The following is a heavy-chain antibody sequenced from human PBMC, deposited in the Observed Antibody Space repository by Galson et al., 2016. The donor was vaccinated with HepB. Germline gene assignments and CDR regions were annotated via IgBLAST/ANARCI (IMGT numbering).Heavy chain of an antibody. CDR1: GFTFRNYW. D-gene: IGHD4-11*01. CDR3: ARDDGDYSNSY. CDR2: IRPDGNQI. J-gene: IGHJ4*02. Sequence: SLRLSCATSGFTFRNYWMSWVRQAPGKGLEWVANIRPDGNQIFYVDSVRGRFTVSRDNAQNTLYLQMNSLRADDTAVYYCARDDGDYSNSYWDQGTLVTVSS. V-gene: IGHV3-7*03.